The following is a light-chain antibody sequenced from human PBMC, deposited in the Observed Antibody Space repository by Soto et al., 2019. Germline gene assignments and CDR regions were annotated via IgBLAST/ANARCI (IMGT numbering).Light chain of an antibody. V-gene: IGLV2-18*02. CDR3: TSYTNPNWV. J-gene: IGLJ3*02. CDR1: NIDIGTYNR. CDR2: EVS. Sequence: QSALTQPPSVSGSPGQSVTISCTGTNIDIGTYNRVSWYQQPPGTAPKLVIYEVSNRPSGVPDRFSGSKSGNTASLTISGLQAEDEADYYFTSYTNPNWVFGGGTQLTVL.